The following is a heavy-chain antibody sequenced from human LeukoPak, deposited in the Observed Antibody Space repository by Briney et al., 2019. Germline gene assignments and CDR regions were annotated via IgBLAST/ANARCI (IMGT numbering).Heavy chain of an antibody. CDR1: GYTFTGYY. Sequence: ASVKVSCKASGYTFTGYYMHWVRQAPGQGLEWMGWINPNSGGTNYAQKFQGRVTMTRDTSISTAYMELSRLRSDDTAVYYCARARIAAAGTVIVDYWGQGTLVTASS. J-gene: IGHJ4*02. CDR3: ARARIAAAGTVIVDY. V-gene: IGHV1-2*02. D-gene: IGHD6-13*01. CDR2: INPNSGGT.